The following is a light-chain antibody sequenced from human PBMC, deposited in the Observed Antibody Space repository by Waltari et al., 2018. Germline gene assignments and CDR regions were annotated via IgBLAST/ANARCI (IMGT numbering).Light chain of an antibody. CDR1: QSVLYWSNNKNY. CDR3: QQYYTTPFT. CDR2: WAS. J-gene: IGKJ3*01. V-gene: IGKV4-1*01. Sequence: DIVMTQSTDSLALSVGERASINCKSSQSVLYWSNNKNYLAWYQQKPGQPPKLLIYWASTRDSGVPDRFSGSGSGSDFTLTISSLQAEDVAVYYCQQYYTTPFTFGPGTKVAIK.